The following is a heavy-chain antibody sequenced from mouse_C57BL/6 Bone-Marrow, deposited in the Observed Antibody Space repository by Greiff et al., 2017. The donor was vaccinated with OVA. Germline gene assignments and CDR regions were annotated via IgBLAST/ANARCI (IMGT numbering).Heavy chain of an antibody. CDR2: INSDGGST. CDR1: EYEFPSHD. J-gene: IGHJ1*03. CDR3: ARRGYGSSSHWYFDV. V-gene: IGHV5-2*01. Sequence: EVQGVESGGGLVQPGESLKLSCESNEYEFPSHDMSWVRKTPEKRLELVAAINSDGGSTYYPDTMERRFIISRDNTKKTLYLQMSSLRSEDTALYYCARRGYGSSSHWYFDVWGTGTTVTVSS. D-gene: IGHD1-1*01.